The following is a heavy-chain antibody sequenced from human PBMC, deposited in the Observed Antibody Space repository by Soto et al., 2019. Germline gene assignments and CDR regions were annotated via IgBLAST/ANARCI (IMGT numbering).Heavy chain of an antibody. CDR1: GGSFSGYY. CDR3: ARDTKADYYDSSGYQGFDP. CDR2: INHSGST. V-gene: IGHV4-34*01. D-gene: IGHD3-22*01. Sequence: QVQLQQWGAGLLKPSETLSLTCAVYGGSFSGYYWSWIRQPPGKGLEWLGEINHSGSTNYNPSLKSRVTISVDTSKNQFSLKLSSVTAADTAVYYCARDTKADYYDSSGYQGFDPWGQGTLVTVSS. J-gene: IGHJ5*02.